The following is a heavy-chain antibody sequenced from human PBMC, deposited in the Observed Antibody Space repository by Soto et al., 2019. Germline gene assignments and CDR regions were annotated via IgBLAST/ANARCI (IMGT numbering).Heavy chain of an antibody. J-gene: IGHJ6*02. D-gene: IGHD3-3*01. CDR2: IVVGSGNT. CDR1: GFTFTSSA. V-gene: IGHV1-58*02. CDR3: AADYDFWSGYSFGPGRIGIYKDV. Sequence: ASVKVSCKASGFTFTSSAMQWVRQARGQRLEWIGWIVVGSGNTNYAQKFQERVTITRDMSTSTAYMELSSLRSEDTAVYYCAADYDFWSGYSFGPGRIGIYKDVWGQGTTVTVSS.